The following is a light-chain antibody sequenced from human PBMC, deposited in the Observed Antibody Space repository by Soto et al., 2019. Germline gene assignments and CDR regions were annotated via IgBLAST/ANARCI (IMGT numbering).Light chain of an antibody. CDR2: GAS. J-gene: IGKJ1*01. V-gene: IGKV3-15*01. CDR1: QSVSSN. Sequence: IVMTHSPARLSMSPGERATLYFRASQSVSSNLAWYQQKPGQAPRLLIYGASTRATGIPARFSGSGSGTEFTLTISSLQSEDFAVYYCQQYNNWPPWTFCQGTNVDIK. CDR3: QQYNNWPPWT.